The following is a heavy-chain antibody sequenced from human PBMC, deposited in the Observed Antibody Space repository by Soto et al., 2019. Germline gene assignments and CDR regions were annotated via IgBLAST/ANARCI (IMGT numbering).Heavy chain of an antibody. Sequence: NPSETLSLTCTVSGGSISSGGYYWSWIRQHPGKGLEWIGYIYYSGSTYYNPSLKSRVTISVDTSKNQFSLKLSSVTAADTAVYYCARAGVRYDISGPRGPAFDIWGQGTMVTVSS. CDR1: GGSISSGGYY. CDR2: IYYSGST. V-gene: IGHV4-31*03. J-gene: IGHJ3*02. CDR3: ARAGVRYDISGPRGPAFDI. D-gene: IGHD3-22*01.